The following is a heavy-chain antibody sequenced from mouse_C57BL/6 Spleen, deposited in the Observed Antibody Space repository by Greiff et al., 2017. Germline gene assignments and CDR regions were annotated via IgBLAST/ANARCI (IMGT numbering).Heavy chain of an antibody. Sequence: QVQLQQPGAELVKPGASVKMSCKASGYTFTSYWITWVKQRPGQGLEWIGDICPGSGSTNYNEKFKSKATLTVDTSTSTAYMPLSSLTSEDSAVYYCARVGIYYEETRAMDDWGQGTSVTVSS. V-gene: IGHV1-55*01. CDR3: ARVGIYYEETRAMDD. J-gene: IGHJ4*01. CDR1: GYTFTSYW. CDR2: ICPGSGST. D-gene: IGHD2-4*01.